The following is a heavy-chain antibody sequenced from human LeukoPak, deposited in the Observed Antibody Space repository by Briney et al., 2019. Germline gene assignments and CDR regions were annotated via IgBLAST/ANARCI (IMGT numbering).Heavy chain of an antibody. D-gene: IGHD1-1*01. J-gene: IGHJ4*02. CDR2: IYSGGSA. Sequence: PGGSLRLSCAASGFTVSTNYMSWVRQAPGKGLEWVSVIYSGGSAYYADSVKGRFTISRDNSNNTLYLQMNSLRAEDTAVYYCANTKQFEYWGQGTLVTVSS. V-gene: IGHV3-53*01. CDR1: GFTVSTNY. CDR3: ANTKQFEY.